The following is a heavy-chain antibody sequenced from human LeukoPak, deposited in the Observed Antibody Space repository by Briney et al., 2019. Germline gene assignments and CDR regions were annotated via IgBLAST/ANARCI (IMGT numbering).Heavy chain of an antibody. CDR1: GYTFTSFY. J-gene: IGHJ4*02. Sequence: ASVEVSCKASGYTFTSFYIHWVRQAPGQGLEWMGIIKPSGGDTSYAQKFQARVTLTRDTSTSTVYMELSSLRSEDTAIYYCARDWSESGIAVADYFDYWGQGTLVTVSS. D-gene: IGHD6-19*01. CDR2: IKPSGGDT. CDR3: ARDWSESGIAVADYFDY. V-gene: IGHV1-46*01.